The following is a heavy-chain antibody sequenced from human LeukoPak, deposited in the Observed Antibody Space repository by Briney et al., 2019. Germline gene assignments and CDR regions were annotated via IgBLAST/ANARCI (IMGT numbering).Heavy chain of an antibody. J-gene: IGHJ5*02. Sequence: PSETLSLTCTVSGGSISSYYWSWIRQPAGKGLEWIGRIYTSGSTNYNPSLESRVTMSVDTSKNQFSLKLSSVTAADTAVYYCARDGYSGYDLVVVTASNWFDPWGQGTLVTVSS. CDR1: GGSISSYY. CDR2: IYTSGST. V-gene: IGHV4-4*07. CDR3: ARDGYSGYDLVVVTASNWFDP. D-gene: IGHD5-12*01.